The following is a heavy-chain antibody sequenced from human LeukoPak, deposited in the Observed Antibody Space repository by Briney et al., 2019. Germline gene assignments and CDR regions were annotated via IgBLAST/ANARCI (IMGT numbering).Heavy chain of an antibody. V-gene: IGHV4-61*02. J-gene: IGHJ4*02. CDR3: ARVGRVYGDPSHCDN. CDR2: IYTSGST. CDR1: GGSISSGSYY. Sequence: PSQTLSLTCTVSGGSISSGSYYWNWIRQPAGKGLEWIGRIYTSGSTNYNPSLKSRVTISVDTSKNQFSLKLTSVTAADTAVYYCARVGRVYGDPSHCDNWGQGTPVTVSS. D-gene: IGHD4-17*01.